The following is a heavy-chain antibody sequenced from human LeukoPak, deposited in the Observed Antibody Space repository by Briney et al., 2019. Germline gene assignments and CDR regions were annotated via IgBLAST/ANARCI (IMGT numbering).Heavy chain of an antibody. CDR1: ALTFSDYS. CDR3: ARGSKTSFDY. CDR2: ISSNGSAI. V-gene: IGHV3-48*01. Sequence: GGSLRLSCAASALTFSDYSMNWVRQAPGKGLEWISYISSNGSAIYYAASVKGRFTISRDSAKNSLYLQMNGLRAEDTAIYYCARGSKTSFDYWGQGTLVTVSS. J-gene: IGHJ4*02.